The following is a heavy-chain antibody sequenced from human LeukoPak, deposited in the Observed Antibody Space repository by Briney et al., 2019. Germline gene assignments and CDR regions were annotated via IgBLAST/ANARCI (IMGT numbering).Heavy chain of an antibody. CDR3: AKESESLLWFGGLTEP. D-gene: IGHD3-10*01. CDR2: ISGSGGST. Sequence: GGSLRLSCAASGFTFSSYAMSWVRQAPGKGLEWVSAISGSGGSTYYADSVKGRFTISRDNSKNTLYLQMNSLRAEDTAVYYCAKESESLLWFGGLTEPWGQGTLVTVSS. CDR1: GFTFSSYA. J-gene: IGHJ5*02. V-gene: IGHV3-23*01.